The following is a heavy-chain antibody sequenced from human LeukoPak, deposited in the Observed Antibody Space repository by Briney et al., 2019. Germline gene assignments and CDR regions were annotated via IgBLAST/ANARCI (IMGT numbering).Heavy chain of an antibody. Sequence: PGRSLRLSCAASGFTFSSYGMHWVRKAPGKGLEWVAVIWDDGSNKYYADSVKGRFTISRDNSKNTLYLQMSSLRDEDTAVYYCAKVTGSGSQRWGQGTLVTVSS. CDR3: AKVTGSGSQR. CDR1: GFTFSSYG. CDR2: IWDDGSNK. D-gene: IGHD3-10*01. J-gene: IGHJ4*02. V-gene: IGHV3-33*06.